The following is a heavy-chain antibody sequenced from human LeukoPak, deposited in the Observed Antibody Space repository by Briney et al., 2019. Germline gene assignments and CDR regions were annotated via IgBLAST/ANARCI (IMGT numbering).Heavy chain of an antibody. CDR3: ARDRSPYSSSWGLYY. J-gene: IGHJ4*02. D-gene: IGHD6-13*01. CDR2: IYTSGST. Sequence: PSETLSLTCTVSGGSISSYYWSWIRQPAGKGLEWIARIYTSGSTNYNPSLKSRVTMSVDTSKNQFSLKLSSVTAADTAVYYCARDRSPYSSSWGLYYWGQGTLVTVSS. V-gene: IGHV4-4*07. CDR1: GGSISSYY.